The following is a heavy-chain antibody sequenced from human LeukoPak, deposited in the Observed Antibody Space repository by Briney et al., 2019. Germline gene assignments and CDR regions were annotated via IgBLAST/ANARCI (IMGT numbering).Heavy chain of an antibody. CDR1: GFTFNSYA. V-gene: IGHV3-23*01. CDR2: ISSSGGST. J-gene: IGHJ4*02. Sequence: GGSLRLSCAASGFTFNSYAMAWVRQAPGKGLEWVSAISSSGGSTYYADSVKGRLTISRDNSKNTLYLQMNSLRAKDTAVYCSAKDPSQRSTAAYYFDLRGEGTLVTLPS. D-gene: IGHD2-15*01. CDR3: AKDPSQRSTAAYYFDL.